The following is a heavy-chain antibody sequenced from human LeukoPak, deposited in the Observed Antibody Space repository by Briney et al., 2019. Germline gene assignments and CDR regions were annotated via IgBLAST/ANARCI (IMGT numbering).Heavy chain of an antibody. J-gene: IGHJ4*02. CDR2: TRYDGSNK. Sequence: GGSLRLSCAASGFTFSSYGMHWVRQAPGKGLEWVAFTRYDGSNKYYADSVKGRFTISRDNSKNTLYLQMNSLRAEDTAVYYCANGGYSYGYRHCYGWGQGTLVTVSS. D-gene: IGHD5-18*01. CDR1: GFTFSSYG. V-gene: IGHV3-30*02. CDR3: ANGGYSYGYRHCYG.